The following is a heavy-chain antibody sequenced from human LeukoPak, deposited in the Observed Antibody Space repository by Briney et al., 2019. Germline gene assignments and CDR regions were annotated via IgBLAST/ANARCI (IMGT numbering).Heavy chain of an antibody. CDR2: IVVGSGNT. V-gene: IGHV1-58*02. CDR3: AANTPRVVREDAFDI. CDR1: GFTFTSSD. Sequence: GASVKVSCKASGFTFTSSDMQWVRQARGQRLEWIGWIVVGSGNTNYAQKFQERITITRDMSTSTAYMELSSLRSEDTAVYYCAANTPRVVREDAFDIWGQGTMVTVSS. J-gene: IGHJ3*02. D-gene: IGHD2-21*01.